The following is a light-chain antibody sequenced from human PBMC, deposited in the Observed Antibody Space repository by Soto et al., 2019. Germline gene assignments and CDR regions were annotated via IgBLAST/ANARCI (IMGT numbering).Light chain of an antibody. CDR2: DAS. CDR1: QDINNF. J-gene: IGKJ4*01. Sequence: DIQLTQSPSSLSASVGDRVTLTCQASQDINNFINWVQQKPGKAPQVLIYDASKLETGVPSRFSGSVSGTNFTFTISSLQPEDIATYYCQQYDELPLTFGGGTKVEIK. CDR3: QQYDELPLT. V-gene: IGKV1-33*01.